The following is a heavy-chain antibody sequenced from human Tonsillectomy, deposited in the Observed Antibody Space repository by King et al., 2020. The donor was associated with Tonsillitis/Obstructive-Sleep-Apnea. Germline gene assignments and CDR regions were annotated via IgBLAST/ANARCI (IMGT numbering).Heavy chain of an antibody. D-gene: IGHD3-16*02. V-gene: IGHV4-59*01. CDR3: ARRHDDYIWGSHRYSFDY. J-gene: IGHJ4*02. Sequence: QVQLQESGPGLVRPSETLSLTCTVSGGSISTYYWSWIRQPPGKGPEWIGYIHYSGSTNYNPSLKSRVIISVDTSKNQFSLKLISVTAADTAVYYCARRHDDYIWGSHRYSFDYWGQGTLVSVAS. CDR1: GGSISTYY. CDR2: IHYSGST.